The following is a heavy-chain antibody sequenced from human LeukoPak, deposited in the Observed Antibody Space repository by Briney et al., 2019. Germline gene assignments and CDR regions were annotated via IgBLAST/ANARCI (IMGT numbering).Heavy chain of an antibody. CDR2: IYYSGST. D-gene: IGHD2-15*01. CDR1: GGSISSYY. CDR3: ARDPPRYCSGGSCFPY. J-gene: IGHJ4*02. Sequence: SETLSLTCTVSGGSISSYYWSWIRQPPEKGLEWIGYIYYSGSTNYNPSLKSRVTISVDTSKNQFSLKLSSVTAADTAVYYCARDPPRYCSGGSCFPYWGQGTLVTVSS. V-gene: IGHV4-59*01.